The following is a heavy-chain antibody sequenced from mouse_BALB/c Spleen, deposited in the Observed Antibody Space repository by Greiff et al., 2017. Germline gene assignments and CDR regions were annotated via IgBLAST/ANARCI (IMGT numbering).Heavy chain of an antibody. V-gene: IGHV2-9-2*01. Sequence: VQRVESGPGLVAPSQSLSITCTVSGFSLTSYDISWIRQPPGKGLEWLGVIWTGGGTNYNSAFMSRLSISKDNSKSQVFLKMNSLQTDDTAIYYCVRGLGAAYWGQGTLVTVSA. CDR3: VRGLGAAY. CDR1: GFSLTSYD. D-gene: IGHD4-1*01. J-gene: IGHJ3*01. CDR2: IWTGGGT.